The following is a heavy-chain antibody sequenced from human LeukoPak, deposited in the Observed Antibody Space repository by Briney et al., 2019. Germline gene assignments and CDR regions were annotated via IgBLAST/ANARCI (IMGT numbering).Heavy chain of an antibody. CDR1: GFTFSSYT. V-gene: IGHV3-23*01. CDR2: ISGSGGST. Sequence: GGSLRLSCAASGFTFSSYTVTWVRQAPGKGLEWVSAISGSGGSTYYADSVKGRFTISRDNSKNTLYLQMNSLRAEDTAVYYCARSPIRAAPRLTLDYWGQGTLVTVSS. CDR3: ARSPIRAAPRLTLDY. D-gene: IGHD6-6*01. J-gene: IGHJ4*02.